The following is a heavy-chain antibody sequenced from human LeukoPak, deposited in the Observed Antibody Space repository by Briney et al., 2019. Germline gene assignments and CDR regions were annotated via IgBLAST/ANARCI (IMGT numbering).Heavy chain of an antibody. CDR1: GFTFDDYT. D-gene: IGHD6-19*01. CDR3: ASLPRIAVAGTLTDY. J-gene: IGHJ4*02. V-gene: IGHV3-43*01. Sequence: GGSLRLSCAASGFTFDDYTMHWVRQAPGKGLEWVSLISWDGGSTYYADSVKGRFTISRDNSKNSLYLQMNSLRTEDTALYYCASLPRIAVAGTLTDYWGQGTLVTVSS. CDR2: ISWDGGST.